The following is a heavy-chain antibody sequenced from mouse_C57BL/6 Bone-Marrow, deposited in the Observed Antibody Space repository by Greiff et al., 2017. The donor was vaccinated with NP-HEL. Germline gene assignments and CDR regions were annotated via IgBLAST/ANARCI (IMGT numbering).Heavy chain of an antibody. Sequence: EVQLQESGAELVRPRASVKLSCTASGFNIKDDYMHWVKQRPEQGLEWIGWIDPENGDTEYASKFQGKATITADTSSNTAYLQLSSLTSEDTAVYYCTTPMITTGYFDYWGQGTTLTVSS. D-gene: IGHD2-4*01. CDR3: TTPMITTGYFDY. CDR2: IDPENGDT. V-gene: IGHV14-4*01. CDR1: GFNIKDDY. J-gene: IGHJ2*01.